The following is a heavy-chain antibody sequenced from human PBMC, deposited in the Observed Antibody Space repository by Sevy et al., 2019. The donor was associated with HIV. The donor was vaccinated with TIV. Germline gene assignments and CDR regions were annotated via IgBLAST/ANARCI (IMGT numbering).Heavy chain of an antibody. CDR2: ISWNSGSI. D-gene: IGHD6-13*01. CDR1: GFTFDDYA. CDR3: AKDTAAAGEYYYYYYGIDV. Sequence: GGALRLSCAASGFTFDDYAMHWVRQAPGKGLEWVSGISWNSGSIGYADSVKGRFTISRENAKNSLYLQMNSLRAEDTALYYCAKDTAAAGEYYYYYYGIDVWGQGTTVTVSS. J-gene: IGHJ6*02. V-gene: IGHV3-9*01.